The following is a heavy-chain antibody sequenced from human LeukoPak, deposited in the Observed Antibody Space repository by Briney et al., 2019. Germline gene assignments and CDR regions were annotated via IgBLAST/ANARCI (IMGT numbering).Heavy chain of an antibody. D-gene: IGHD6-6*01. CDR2: ISYNGVNK. CDR3: AREFEYSSSYFDY. CDR1: GFTFSDYA. J-gene: IGHJ4*02. V-gene: IGHV3-30-3*01. Sequence: PGGSLRLSCAASGFTFSDYAMHWVRQAPGKGLEWVTLISYNGVNKYYADSVKGRFTISRDNSKNTLYLQMDSLRAEDTAVYYCAREFEYSSSYFDYWGQGTLVTVSS.